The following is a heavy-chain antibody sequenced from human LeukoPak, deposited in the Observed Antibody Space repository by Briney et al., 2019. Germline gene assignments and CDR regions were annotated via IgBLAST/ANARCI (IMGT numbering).Heavy chain of an antibody. CDR3: ARGPGGDYAPFDY. CDR1: GGTFSSYA. J-gene: IGHJ4*02. CDR2: IIPIFGTA. D-gene: IGHD3-16*01. Sequence: SVKVSCKASGGTFSSYAISWVRQAPGQGLEWMGGIIPIFGTANYAQKFQGRVTITRDTSASTAYMEVSSLRSEDTAVYYCARGPGGDYAPFDYWGQGTLVTVSS. V-gene: IGHV1-69*05.